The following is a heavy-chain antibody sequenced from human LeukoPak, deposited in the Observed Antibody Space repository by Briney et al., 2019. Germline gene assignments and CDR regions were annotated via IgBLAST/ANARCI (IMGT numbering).Heavy chain of an antibody. CDR3: AKGTGYSYSTTFDY. CDR2: ISWNSGSI. CDR1: GFTFDDYA. Sequence: GGSLRLSCAASGFTFDDYAMHWVRQAPGKGLEWVSGISWNSGSIGYADSKARFTTSRDSAKNSLYLQMNSLRAEDTAFYYCAKGTGYSYSTTFDYWGQGTLVTVSS. V-gene: IGHV3-9*01. D-gene: IGHD5-18*01. J-gene: IGHJ4*02.